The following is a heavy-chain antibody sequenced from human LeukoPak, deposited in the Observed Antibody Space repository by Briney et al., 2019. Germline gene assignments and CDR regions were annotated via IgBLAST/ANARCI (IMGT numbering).Heavy chain of an antibody. D-gene: IGHD3-16*02. CDR2: IRYDGSNK. CDR1: GFTFSNYG. CDR3: AKDAPIGY. V-gene: IGHV3-30*02. Sequence: PGGSLRLSCAASGFTFSNYGLHWVRQAPGKGLEWVAFIRYDGSNKYYADSVKGRFTISRDNSENTLYLQMNSLRPEATAVYYCAKDAPIGYWGQGTLVTVSS. J-gene: IGHJ4*02.